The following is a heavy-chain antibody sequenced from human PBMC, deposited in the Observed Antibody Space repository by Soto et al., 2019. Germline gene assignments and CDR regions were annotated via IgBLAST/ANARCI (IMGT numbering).Heavy chain of an antibody. CDR2: IYYSGRT. Sequence: QVQLQESGPGLVKPSETLSLTCSISGGSISDYQWNWIRQPPGKGLEWIGYIYYSGRTNYNPSLKSRLTISRDTSTRQCSLRLRSVTAADTAVYYCARMRGLGEISPYLDYWGQGALVTVSS. V-gene: IGHV4-59*01. J-gene: IGHJ4*02. D-gene: IGHD3-16*01. CDR1: GGSISDYQ. CDR3: ARMRGLGEISPYLDY.